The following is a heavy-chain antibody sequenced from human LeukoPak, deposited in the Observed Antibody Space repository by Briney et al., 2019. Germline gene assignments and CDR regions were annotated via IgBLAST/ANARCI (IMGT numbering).Heavy chain of an antibody. J-gene: IGHJ4*02. CDR1: GFTFSSHA. Sequence: QSGGSLRLSCAASGFTFSSHAMSWVRQAPGKGLEWVSGISGTTTYYADSVKGRFTISRDNSKNTLYLQMNSLRAEDTALYYCARDVLNRAWLDFDYWLRGTLVTVSS. V-gene: IGHV3-23*01. CDR2: ISGTTT. CDR3: ARDVLNRAWLDFDY. D-gene: IGHD6-19*01.